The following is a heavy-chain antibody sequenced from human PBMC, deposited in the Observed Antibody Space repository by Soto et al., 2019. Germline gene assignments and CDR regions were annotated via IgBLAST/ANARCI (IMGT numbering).Heavy chain of an antibody. Sequence: SETLSLTCAVYGGSASAYYWSWIRQAPGNGLEWIGEIDHSGSTNYNPSLESRVRLSVDTSRNQLSLKLYFLTAADTAVYHCARRGLSTVGHYYLDVWGKGTTVTVSS. CDR2: IDHSGST. V-gene: IGHV4-34*01. D-gene: IGHD1-1*01. CDR3: ARRGLSTVGHYYLDV. J-gene: IGHJ6*03. CDR1: GGSASAYY.